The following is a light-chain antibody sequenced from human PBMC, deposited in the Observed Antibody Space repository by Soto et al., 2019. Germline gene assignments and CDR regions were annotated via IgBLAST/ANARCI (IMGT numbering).Light chain of an antibody. CDR2: DAS. V-gene: IGKV3-11*01. J-gene: IGKJ3*01. CDR3: QQRSNWRFT. CDR1: QSVSSY. Sequence: EIVLTQSPATLSLSPGERATLSCRASQSVSSYLARYQQKPGQAPRLLIYDASNRATGIPARFSGSGSGTDFTLTISGLEPEDFAVYYCQQRSNWRFTFGPGTKVDIK.